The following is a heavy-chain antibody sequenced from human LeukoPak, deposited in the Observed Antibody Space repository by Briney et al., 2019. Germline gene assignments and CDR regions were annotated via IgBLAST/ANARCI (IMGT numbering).Heavy chain of an antibody. CDR3: ARVEMATITSLDY. D-gene: IGHD5-24*01. Sequence: GGSLRLSCAASGFTVSSNYMSWVRQAPGKGLEWVSVIYSGGSTYYADSVKGRFTISRDNSKNTLYLQMNSLRAEDTAVYYCARVEMATITSLDYWGQGTLVTVSS. CDR2: IYSGGST. V-gene: IGHV3-53*01. J-gene: IGHJ4*02. CDR1: GFTVSSNY.